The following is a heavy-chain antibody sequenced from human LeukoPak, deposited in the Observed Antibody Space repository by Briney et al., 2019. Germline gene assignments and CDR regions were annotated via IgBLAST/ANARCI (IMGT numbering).Heavy chain of an antibody. V-gene: IGHV3-9*03. CDR2: ISWNSGTI. J-gene: IGHJ5*02. Sequence: PGGSLRLSCAASGFTFDDYAMHWVRQAPGQGLEWVSGISWNSGTIGYADSVKGRFTISRDNAKNSLYLQMNSLRAEDMALYYCAKGNSGRYSQDWFDPWGQGTLVTVSS. CDR1: GFTFDDYA. CDR3: AKGNSGRYSQDWFDP. D-gene: IGHD1-26*01.